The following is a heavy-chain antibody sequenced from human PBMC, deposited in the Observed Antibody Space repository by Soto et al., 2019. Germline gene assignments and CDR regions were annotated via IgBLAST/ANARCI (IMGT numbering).Heavy chain of an antibody. J-gene: IGHJ6*02. D-gene: IGHD3-9*01. CDR2: IYPGDSDT. CDR1: GYSFTSYW. V-gene: IGHV5-51*01. CDR3: ASTRGLYDILTGYYKRDYYYGMDV. Sequence: PGESLKISCKGSGYSFTSYWIGWVRQMPGKGLEWMGIIYPGDSDTRYSPSFQGQVTISADKSISTAYLQWSSLKASDTAMYYCASTRGLYDILTGYYKRDYYYGMDVWGQGTTVTVSS.